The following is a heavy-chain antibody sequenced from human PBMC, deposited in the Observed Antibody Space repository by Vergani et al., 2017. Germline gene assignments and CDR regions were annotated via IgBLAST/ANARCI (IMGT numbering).Heavy chain of an antibody. CDR1: GGTFSSYA. CDR2: IIPIFGTA. Sequence: QVQLVQSGAEVKKPGSSVKVSCKASGGTFSSYAISWVRQAPGQGLEWMGGIIPIFGTANYAQKFQGRVTITADESTSTAYMELSSLRSEDTAVYYCAGDTTIRDYVGNWFDPWGQGTLVTVSS. V-gene: IGHV1-69*01. D-gene: IGHD4-17*01. CDR3: AGDTTIRDYVGNWFDP. J-gene: IGHJ5*02.